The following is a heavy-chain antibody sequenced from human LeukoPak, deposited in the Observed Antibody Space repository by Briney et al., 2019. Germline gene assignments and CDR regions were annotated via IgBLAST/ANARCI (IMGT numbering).Heavy chain of an antibody. CDR3: ARGSSWYDY. CDR1: GYTFTSYV. Sequence: ASLKVSCKASGYTFTSYVISWVRQAPGQGLEWMGGIGAYNGNTNYAQNLQGRVTMTTDTSTRTAYMELRSLRSDDTAFYYCARGSSWYDYWGQGTLGTVSS. V-gene: IGHV1-18*04. D-gene: IGHD6-13*01. J-gene: IGHJ4*02. CDR2: IGAYNGNT.